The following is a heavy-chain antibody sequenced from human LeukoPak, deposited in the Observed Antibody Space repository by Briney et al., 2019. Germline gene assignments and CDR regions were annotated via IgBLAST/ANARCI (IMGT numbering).Heavy chain of an antibody. Sequence: PGGSLRLSCAASGFTFSSYSMNWVRQAPGKGLEWVSSISSSSSYIYYADSVKGRFTISRDNSKNTLYLQMNSLRAEDTAVYYCAKSHRGAYGDYSGFDYWGQGTLVTVSS. CDR1: GFTFSSYS. CDR3: AKSHRGAYGDYSGFDY. J-gene: IGHJ4*02. CDR2: ISSSSSYI. D-gene: IGHD4-17*01. V-gene: IGHV3-21*01.